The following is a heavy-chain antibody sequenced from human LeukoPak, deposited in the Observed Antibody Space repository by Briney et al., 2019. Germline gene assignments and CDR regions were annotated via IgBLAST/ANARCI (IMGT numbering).Heavy chain of an antibody. D-gene: IGHD6-13*01. Sequence: PSETLSLTCAVYGGSFSGYYWSWIRQPPGKGLEWIGEINHSGSTNYNPSLKSRVTISVDTSKNQFSLKLSSVTAADTAVYYCARGGIIAAAWFDYWGQGTLVTVSS. J-gene: IGHJ4*02. CDR2: INHSGST. CDR3: ARGGIIAAAWFDY. CDR1: GGSFSGYY. V-gene: IGHV4-34*01.